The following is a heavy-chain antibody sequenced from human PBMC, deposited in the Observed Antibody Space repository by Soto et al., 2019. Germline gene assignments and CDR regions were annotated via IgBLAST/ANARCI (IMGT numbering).Heavy chain of an antibody. D-gene: IGHD4-17*01. CDR2: ISYDGSNK. CDR1: GFTFSSYG. V-gene: IGHV3-30*03. CDR3: AGDYGDYYFDY. Sequence: ESGGGVVQPGRSLRLSCAASGFTFSSYGMHWVRQAPGKGLEWVAVISYDGSNKYYADSVKGRFTISRDNSKNTLYLQMNSLRAEDTAVYYCAGDYGDYYFDYWGQGTLVTVSS. J-gene: IGHJ4*02.